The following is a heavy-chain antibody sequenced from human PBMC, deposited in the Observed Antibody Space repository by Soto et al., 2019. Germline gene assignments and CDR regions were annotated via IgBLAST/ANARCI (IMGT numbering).Heavy chain of an antibody. J-gene: IGHJ5*02. V-gene: IGHV3-7*05. D-gene: IGHD3-22*01. Sequence: GGSLRLSCAASGFTFSSYWMSWVRQAPGKGLEWVANIKQDGSEKYYVDSVKGRFTISRDNAKNSLYLQMNSLRAEDTAVYYCARRNYDSSGYIGFDPWRQGTLVTVSS. CDR1: GFTFSSYW. CDR2: IKQDGSEK. CDR3: ARRNYDSSGYIGFDP.